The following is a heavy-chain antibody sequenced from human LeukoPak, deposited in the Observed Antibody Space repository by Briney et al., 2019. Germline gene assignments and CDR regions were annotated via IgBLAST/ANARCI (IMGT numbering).Heavy chain of an antibody. J-gene: IGHJ6*02. CDR2: INGGGTAT. D-gene: IGHD6-13*01. V-gene: IGHV3-74*01. Sequence: GGSLRLSCAASGFTFSSDWMHWVRQVPGKGLVWVSRINGGGTATNYADSVKGRFTISRDNAKNSLYLQMNSLRAEDTAVYYCARDDSSSWAGNYYYYGMDVWGQGTTVTVSS. CDR1: GFTFSSDW. CDR3: ARDDSSSWAGNYYYYGMDV.